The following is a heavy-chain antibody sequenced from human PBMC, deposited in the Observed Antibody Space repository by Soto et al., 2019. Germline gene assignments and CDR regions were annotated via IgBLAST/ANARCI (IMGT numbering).Heavy chain of an antibody. D-gene: IGHD3-9*01. CDR1: GFTFSSYS. CDR2: ISSSSSYI. J-gene: IGHJ6*03. CDR3: ARVRGPFDDILTGYYSPYYYYYYMDV. Sequence: GGSLRLSCAASGFTFSSYSMNWVRQAPGKGLEWVSSISSSSSYIYYADSVKGRFTISRDNAKNSLYLQMNSLRAEDTAVYYCARVRGPFDDILTGYYSPYYYYYYMDVWGKGTTVTVSS. V-gene: IGHV3-21*01.